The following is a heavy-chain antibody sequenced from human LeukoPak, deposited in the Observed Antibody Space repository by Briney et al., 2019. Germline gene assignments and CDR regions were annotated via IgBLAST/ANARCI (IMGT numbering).Heavy chain of an antibody. Sequence: ASVKVSCKASGYTFTDYYMYCVRQAPGQGLEYMGWINPNSGGTNYAQKFQGRVTMTRDTSISTAYMELSSLRSDDTAMYYCARVHWRPATHWFDPWGQGTLVTVSS. CDR3: ARVHWRPATHWFDP. J-gene: IGHJ5*02. V-gene: IGHV1-2*02. CDR1: GYTFTDYY. D-gene: IGHD2-2*01. CDR2: INPNSGGT.